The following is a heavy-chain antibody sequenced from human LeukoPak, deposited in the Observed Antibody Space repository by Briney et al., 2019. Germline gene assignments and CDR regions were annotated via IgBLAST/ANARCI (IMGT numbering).Heavy chain of an antibody. J-gene: IGHJ6*03. V-gene: IGHV4-59*01. CDR2: IYYSGST. Sequence: PSETLSLTCTVSGGSISSYYWSWIRQPPGKGLEWIGYIYYSGSTNYNPSLKSRVTISVDTSKNQFSLKLSSVTAADTAVYYCARVLLGSSSYYYYYYMDVWGKGTTVTVSS. CDR1: GGSISSYY. D-gene: IGHD6-6*01. CDR3: ARVLLGSSSYYYYYYMDV.